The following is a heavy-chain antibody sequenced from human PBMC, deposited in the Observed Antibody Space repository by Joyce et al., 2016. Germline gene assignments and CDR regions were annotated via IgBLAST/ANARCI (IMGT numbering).Heavy chain of an antibody. CDR3: AKVAEGSAVYFYYMDV. CDR1: GFTFSSYA. CDR2: ISGSGGSI. J-gene: IGHJ6*03. V-gene: IGHV3-23*01. Sequence: EVQLLESGGGLVQTAGSLRLSCAASGFTFSSYAMSWVRQAPVKGLEWVSFISGSGGSIYDADSVKGRFTFSRDNSKNTLYLQMNSLRAEDTAVYYCAKVAEGSAVYFYYMDVWGKGTTVTVSS. D-gene: IGHD6-6*01.